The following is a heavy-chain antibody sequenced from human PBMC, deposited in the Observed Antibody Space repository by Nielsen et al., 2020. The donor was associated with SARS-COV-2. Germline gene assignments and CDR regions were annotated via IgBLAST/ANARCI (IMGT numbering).Heavy chain of an antibody. J-gene: IGHJ4*02. CDR2: IYSGGST. V-gene: IGHV3-66*01. CDR3: AKALAAAPTSDY. CDR1: GVTVSSNY. D-gene: IGHD6-13*01. Sequence: GGSLRLSCAASGVTVSSNYMSWVRQAPGKWLEWVSVIYSGGSTYYADSVKGRFTISRDNSKNTLYLQMNSLRAEDTAVYYCAKALAAAPTSDYWGQGTLVTVSS.